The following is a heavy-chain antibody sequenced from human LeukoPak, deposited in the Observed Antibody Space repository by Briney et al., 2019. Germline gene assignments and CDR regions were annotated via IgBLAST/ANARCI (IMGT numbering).Heavy chain of an antibody. J-gene: IGHJ3*02. CDR1: GGPFRGDS. CDR2: INHSGNS. CDR3: ARGFFVVVPAAHPHDAFDI. V-gene: IGHV4-34*01. Sequence: SETLSLTCAVYGGPFRGDSWRWIRQPPGKGLEWIGEINHSGNSNYNPSLKSRVSVSLDTSKNQASLNLTSVTAADTAVYYCARGFFVVVPAAHPHDAFDIWGQGTMVTVSS. D-gene: IGHD2-2*01.